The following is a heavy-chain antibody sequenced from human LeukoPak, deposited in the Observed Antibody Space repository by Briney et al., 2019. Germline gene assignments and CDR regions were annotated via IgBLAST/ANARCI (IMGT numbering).Heavy chain of an antibody. V-gene: IGHV5-51*01. Sequence: GESLKISCKGSGYKFTNYWIGWVRQMPGKGLEWMGIIYPADSDTRYSPSFQGQVTISADKSTSTAYLQWSSLKASDTAMYYCARQDGRALYYFDYWGQGTLVTVSS. J-gene: IGHJ4*02. D-gene: IGHD5-24*01. CDR2: IYPADSDT. CDR3: ARQDGRALYYFDY. CDR1: GYKFTNYW.